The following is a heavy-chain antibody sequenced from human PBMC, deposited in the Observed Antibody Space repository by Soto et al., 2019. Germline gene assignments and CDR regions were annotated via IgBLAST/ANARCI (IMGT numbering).Heavy chain of an antibody. CDR1: GFSLSNARMG. Sequence: QVTLKESGPVLVKPTETLTLTCTVSGFSLSNARMGVSWIRQPPGKALEWLAHIFSNDEKSYSTSLKSRLTISKDTSKSQVVLTMTNMDPVDTATYYCARIQSVAGNFDYWGQGTLVTVSS. CDR3: ARIQSVAGNFDY. J-gene: IGHJ4*02. D-gene: IGHD6-19*01. CDR2: IFSNDEK. V-gene: IGHV2-26*01.